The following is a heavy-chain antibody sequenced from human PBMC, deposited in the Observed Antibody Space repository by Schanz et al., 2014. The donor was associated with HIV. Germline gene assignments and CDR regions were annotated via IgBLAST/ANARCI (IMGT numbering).Heavy chain of an antibody. V-gene: IGHV3-72*01. Sequence: EVQLLESGGGLVQPGGSLRLSCVASGFTFSNYFMTWVRQAPGKGLEWVARSRVKSDSYATEYAASVTGRFTISRDDSKNSVYLQMNSLNIEDTAVYYCRGYRFYYGVDFWGQGTTVTVS. CDR2: SRVKSDSYAT. CDR3: RGYRFYYGVDF. D-gene: IGHD5-18*01. J-gene: IGHJ6*02. CDR1: GFTFSNYF.